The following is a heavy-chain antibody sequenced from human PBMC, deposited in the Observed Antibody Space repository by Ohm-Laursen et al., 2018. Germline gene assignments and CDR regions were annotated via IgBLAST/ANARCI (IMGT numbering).Heavy chain of an antibody. CDR3: AKADSIAVAGNVPTLFDP. Sequence: SLRLSCAASGFTFSDYYMSWIRQAPGKGLEWVSYISSSGSTIYYADSVKGRFTISRDNVKNSLYLQMNSLRAEDTALYYCAKADSIAVAGNVPTLFDPWGQGTLVTVSS. CDR2: ISSSGSTI. V-gene: IGHV3-11*01. CDR1: GFTFSDYY. D-gene: IGHD6-19*01. J-gene: IGHJ5*02.